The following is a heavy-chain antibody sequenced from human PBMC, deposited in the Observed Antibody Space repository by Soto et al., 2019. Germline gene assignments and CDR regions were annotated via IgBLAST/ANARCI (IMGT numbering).Heavy chain of an antibody. J-gene: IGHJ4*02. CDR3: ARKGYYYDSSGYCPDY. CDR2: ISGSGGST. V-gene: IGHV3-23*01. CDR1: GFPFRSYP. Sequence: GGSLGLSCAASGFPFRSYPMSWVRHTPGKGLECVSAISGSGGSTYYGDSVKGRLTISRGNPKNTLYLQMNSLRAEDTAVYYCARKGYYYDSSGYCPDYWGQGTLVTVSS. D-gene: IGHD3-22*01.